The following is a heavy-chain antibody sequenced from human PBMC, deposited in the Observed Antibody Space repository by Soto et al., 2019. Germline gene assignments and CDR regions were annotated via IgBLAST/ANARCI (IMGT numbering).Heavy chain of an antibody. J-gene: IGHJ5*02. CDR3: ARGRSLFGMIINDWFDP. Sequence: QVQLVQSGAEVKKPGASVKVSCKASGYTFSSTGISWVRQAPGQGLEWMGWISGYNGITNFAQKFQGRVTMTIDSSTSTAYMELRSLRSDDTVVYYCARGRSLFGMIINDWFDPWGQGTLVAVSS. V-gene: IGHV1-18*01. D-gene: IGHD3-3*01. CDR1: GYTFSSTG. CDR2: ISGYNGIT.